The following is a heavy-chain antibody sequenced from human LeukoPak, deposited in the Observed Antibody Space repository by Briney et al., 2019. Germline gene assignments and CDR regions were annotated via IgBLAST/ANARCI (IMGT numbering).Heavy chain of an antibody. CDR3: ARGGFVAIEDYGMDV. D-gene: IGHD3-16*02. J-gene: IGHJ6*02. CDR2: INPNSGGT. V-gene: IGHV1-2*02. CDR1: GYTFTGYY. Sequence: ASVKVSCKASGYTFTGYYMHWVRQAPGRGLEWMGWINPNSGGTNYAQKFQGRVTMTRDTSISTAYMELSRLRSDDTAVYYCARGGFVAIEDYGMDVWGQGTTVTVSS.